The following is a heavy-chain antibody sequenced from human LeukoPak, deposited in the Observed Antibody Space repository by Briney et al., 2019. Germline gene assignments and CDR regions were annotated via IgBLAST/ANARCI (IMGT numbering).Heavy chain of an antibody. Sequence: GGPLKLSCVASGFTFRTYAMSWVRQAPGKGLEWVSAISGSGGSTYYADSVKGRFTISRDNSKNTLYLQMNSLRAEDAAVYYCAKAGGDSVAGREDYFDYWGQGILVTVSS. CDR3: AKAGGDSVAGREDYFDY. D-gene: IGHD6-19*01. V-gene: IGHV3-23*01. J-gene: IGHJ4*02. CDR1: GFTFRTYA. CDR2: ISGSGGST.